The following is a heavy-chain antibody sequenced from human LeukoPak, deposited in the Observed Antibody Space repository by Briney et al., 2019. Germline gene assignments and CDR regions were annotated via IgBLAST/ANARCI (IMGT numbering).Heavy chain of an antibody. D-gene: IGHD3-10*01. V-gene: IGHV3-53*01. CDR1: GXXVXXXY. Sequence: GGSLRLSCAASGXXVXXXYXXXXXXAXGXXLXXVXXIYSGGDTYYTDSTYYADSVKGRFTISRDNSKNMLYLQMNSLRADDTAVYYCARAKGRRDYFDYWGQGTLVTVSS. CDR3: ARAKGRRDYFDY. J-gene: IGHJ4*02. CDR2: IYSGGDTYYTDST.